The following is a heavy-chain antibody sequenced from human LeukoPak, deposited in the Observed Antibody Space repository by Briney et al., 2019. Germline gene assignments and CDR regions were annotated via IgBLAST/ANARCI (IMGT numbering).Heavy chain of an antibody. Sequence: SETLSLICTVSVGSISSYYWSWIRQPPGKGVEWIGYIYYSGSTNYNPSLKSRVTISVDTSKNQFSLKLSSVTAADTAVYYCARPVRYCSSTSCYNWFDPWGQGTLVTVSS. V-gene: IGHV4-59*01. CDR3: ARPVRYCSSTSCYNWFDP. CDR1: VGSISSYY. CDR2: IYYSGST. J-gene: IGHJ5*02. D-gene: IGHD2-2*01.